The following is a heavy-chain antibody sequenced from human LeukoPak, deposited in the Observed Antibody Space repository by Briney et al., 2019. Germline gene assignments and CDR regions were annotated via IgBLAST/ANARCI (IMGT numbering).Heavy chain of an antibody. J-gene: IGHJ4*02. CDR2: INWNGGGT. Sequence: GGSLRLSCAASGFTFDGYGMSWVRQAPGKGLEWVSGINWNGGGTGYADSVKGRFTISRDNAKNSLYLQMNSLRAEDTALYYCARVPPYYYGSGSYYADYWGQGTLVTVSS. D-gene: IGHD3-10*01. CDR3: ARVPPYYYGSGSYYADY. V-gene: IGHV3-20*04. CDR1: GFTFDGYG.